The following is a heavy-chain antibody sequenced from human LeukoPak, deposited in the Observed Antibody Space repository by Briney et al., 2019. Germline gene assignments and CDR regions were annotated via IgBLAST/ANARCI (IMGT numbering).Heavy chain of an antibody. D-gene: IGHD3-9*01. CDR1: GGSISSGGYS. Sequence: SETLSLTCAVSGGSISSGGYSWSWIRQPPGKGLEWIGYIYHSGSTNYNPSLKSRVTISVDKSKNQFSLKLSSVTAADTAVYYCARGHYHYDILTGYSGGDWFDPWGQGTLVTVSS. V-gene: IGHV4-30-2*01. J-gene: IGHJ5*02. CDR2: IYHSGST. CDR3: ARGHYHYDILTGYSGGDWFDP.